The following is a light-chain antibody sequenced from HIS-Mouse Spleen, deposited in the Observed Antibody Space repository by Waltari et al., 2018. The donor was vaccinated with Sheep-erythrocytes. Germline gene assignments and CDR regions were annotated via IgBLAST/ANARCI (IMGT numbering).Light chain of an antibody. Sequence: DIQMTQSPSSLSASVGDRVTITCQASQDINNYLNWYQQKPGKAPKLLIYDASNLETGVPSRFSGSGSGTDFTFTISSLHPEDIATYYCQQYDNLLTFGGGTKVEIK. CDR3: QQYDNLLT. CDR1: QDINNY. CDR2: DAS. J-gene: IGKJ4*01. V-gene: IGKV1-33*01.